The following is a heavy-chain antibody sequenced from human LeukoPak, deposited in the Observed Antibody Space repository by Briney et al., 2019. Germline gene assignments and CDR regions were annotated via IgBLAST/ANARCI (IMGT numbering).Heavy chain of an antibody. J-gene: IGHJ6*02. Sequence: PSETLSLTCTVSGGFISSYYWSWIRQPPGKGLEWIGYIYYSGSTNYNPSLKSRVTISVDTSKNQFSLKLSSVTAADTAVYYCARGNYDFWSGYYYYYGMDVWGQGTTVTVSS. V-gene: IGHV4-59*01. D-gene: IGHD3-3*01. CDR3: ARGNYDFWSGYYYYYGMDV. CDR1: GGFISSYY. CDR2: IYYSGST.